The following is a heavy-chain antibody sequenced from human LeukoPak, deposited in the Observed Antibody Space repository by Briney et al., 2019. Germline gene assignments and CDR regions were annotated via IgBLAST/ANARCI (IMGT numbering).Heavy chain of an antibody. CDR2: IIPIFGTA. CDR3: AMVRGVFHYYYYMDV. Sequence: SVKVSCKASGGTFSSYAISWVRQAPGQGLEWMGGIIPIFGTANYAQKFQGRVTITADESTSTAYMELSSLRSEDTAVYYCAMVRGVFHYYYYMDVWGKGTTVTISS. CDR1: GGTFSSYA. V-gene: IGHV1-69*13. J-gene: IGHJ6*03. D-gene: IGHD3-10*01.